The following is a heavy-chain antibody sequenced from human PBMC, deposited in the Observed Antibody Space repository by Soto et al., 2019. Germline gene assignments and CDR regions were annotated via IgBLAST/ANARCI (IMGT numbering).Heavy chain of an antibody. V-gene: IGHV3-30*18. CDR3: TKGPSGSYYYFDY. Sequence: GGSLRLSCAASGLTFSSYGMHWVRQAPGKGLEWVAVISYDGSNKYYADSVKGRFTISRDNSKNTLFLQMNSLRAEDTAMYYCTKGPSGSYYYFDYWGQGTLVTV. CDR2: ISYDGSNK. CDR1: GLTFSSYG. J-gene: IGHJ4*02. D-gene: IGHD1-26*01.